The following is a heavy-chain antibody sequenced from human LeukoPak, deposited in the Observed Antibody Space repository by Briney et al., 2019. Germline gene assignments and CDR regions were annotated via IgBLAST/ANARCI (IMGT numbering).Heavy chain of an antibody. CDR3: ARDRSRIAAAGGWFDP. CDR1: GYTFTGYY. V-gene: IGHV1-2*02. D-gene: IGHD6-13*01. CDR2: INPNSGGT. J-gene: IGHJ5*02. Sequence: PGASVKASCKASGYTFTGYYTHWVRQAPGQGLEWMGWINPNSGGTNYAQKFQGRVTMTRDTSISTAYMELSRLRSDDTAVYYCARDRSRIAAAGGWFDPWGQGTLVTVSS.